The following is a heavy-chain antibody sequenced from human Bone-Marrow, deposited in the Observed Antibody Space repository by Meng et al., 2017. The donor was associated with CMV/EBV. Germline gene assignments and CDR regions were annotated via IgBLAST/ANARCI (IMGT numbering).Heavy chain of an antibody. J-gene: IGHJ4*02. CDR3: AKDLKFYDVLTGRSRAPD. Sequence: TFSGDDMHWGRQAAGKGLEWVAVLWYDGSDKYYADSVKGRFTISRDNSKNTVFLQMNSLRAEDTAVYYCAKDLKFYDVLTGRSRAPDWGQGTLVTVSS. CDR1: TFSGDD. CDR2: LWYDGSDK. V-gene: IGHV3-33*03. D-gene: IGHD3-9*01.